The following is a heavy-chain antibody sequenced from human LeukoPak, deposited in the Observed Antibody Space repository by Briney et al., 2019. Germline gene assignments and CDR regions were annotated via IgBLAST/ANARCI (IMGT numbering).Heavy chain of an antibody. J-gene: IGHJ4*02. CDR3: ARDPLRYLRVGHYDY. V-gene: IGHV3-21*01. Sequence: PGGSLRLSCAASGFTFSNSAMNWVRQVPGKGLDWVSSIDYDSSHIYYAASVRGRFTISRDNARNSVYLQMNSLRVEDTAVYYCARDPLRYLRVGHYDYWGQGTLVAVSS. CDR1: GFTFSNSA. D-gene: IGHD3-9*01. CDR2: IDYDSSHI.